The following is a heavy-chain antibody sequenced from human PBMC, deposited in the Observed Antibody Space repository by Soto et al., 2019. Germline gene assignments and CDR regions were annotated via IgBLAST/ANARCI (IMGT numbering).Heavy chain of an antibody. CDR3: ARRWSGTDY. CDR1: GGSITSYY. J-gene: IGHJ4*01. D-gene: IGHD3-10*01. V-gene: IGHV4-59*01. CDR2: IHNSGST. Sequence: QVQLQESGPGLVKPSETLSPTCTVSGGSITSYYWSWIRQPPGKGLEWIGYIHNSGSTSYNPSLQSRVTISADVSKNQFSLDLRSVTAADTAVYYCARRWSGTDYWGHGTLVTVSS.